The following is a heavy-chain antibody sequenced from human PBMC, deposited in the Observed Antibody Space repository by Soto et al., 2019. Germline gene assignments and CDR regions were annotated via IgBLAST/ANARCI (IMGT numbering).Heavy chain of an antibody. Sequence: GGSLRLSCSASGFTFSEYSMHWVRQAPGEGLQYVSTISSDGDITYYADSVKGRFTISRDNSKNTLYLQMNSLRPEDTAVYYCAKVSTFYDILTGYYSTNFFDPWGQGTLVTVSS. V-gene: IGHV3-64D*06. CDR3: AKVSTFYDILTGYYSTNFFDP. J-gene: IGHJ5*02. CDR2: ISSDGDIT. CDR1: GFTFSEYS. D-gene: IGHD3-9*01.